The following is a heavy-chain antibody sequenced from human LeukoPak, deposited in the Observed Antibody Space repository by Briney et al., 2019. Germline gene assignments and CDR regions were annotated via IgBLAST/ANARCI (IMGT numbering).Heavy chain of an antibody. V-gene: IGHV3-7*01. D-gene: IGHD3-9*01. CDR1: GFTFSSYW. CDR3: ARDLRDYYYYMDV. CDR2: IKQDGSEK. Sequence: GGSLRLSCAASGFTFSSYWMSWVRQAPGKGLEWVANIKQDGSEKYYVDSVKGRFTISRDNAKNSPYLQMNSLRAEDTAVYYCARDLRDYYYYMDVWGKGTTVTISS. J-gene: IGHJ6*03.